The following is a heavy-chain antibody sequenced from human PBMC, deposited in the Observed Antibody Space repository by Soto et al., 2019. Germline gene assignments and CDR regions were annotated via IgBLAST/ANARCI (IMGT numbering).Heavy chain of an antibody. V-gene: IGHV1-18*01. CDR2: ISADNGNT. D-gene: IGHD6-19*01. Sequence: ASVKVSCKASGYTFNRYGINWVRQAPGQGLEWMGWISADNGNTNYAQSLQGRVTMTADTSTSTAYMELRSLRSGDTAVYYCARGSRVAGTDCDFWGQGTRVTVSS. CDR3: ARGSRVAGTDCDF. J-gene: IGHJ4*02. CDR1: GYTFNRYG.